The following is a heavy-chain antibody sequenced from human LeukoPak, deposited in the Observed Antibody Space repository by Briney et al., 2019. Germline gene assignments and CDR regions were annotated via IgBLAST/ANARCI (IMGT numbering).Heavy chain of an antibody. CDR1: GFTFSSYS. CDR3: ARGGYWSGSSCYVYYYMDV. CDR2: ISSSSSYI. V-gene: IGHV3-21*01. J-gene: IGHJ6*03. D-gene: IGHD2-15*01. Sequence: GGSLRLSCTASGFTFSSYSMNSVRQAPGKGLEWVSSISSSSSYIYYADSVKGRFTISRDNAKNSLYLQMNSLRAEDTAVYYCARGGYWSGSSCYVYYYMDVWGKGTTVTVSS.